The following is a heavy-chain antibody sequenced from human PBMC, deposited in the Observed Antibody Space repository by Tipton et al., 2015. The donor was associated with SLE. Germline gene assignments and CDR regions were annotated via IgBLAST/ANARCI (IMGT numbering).Heavy chain of an antibody. J-gene: IGHJ6*03. CDR2: IYTRGST. V-gene: IGHV4-4*08. CDR1: GGSISTNY. Sequence: TLSLTCTVSGGSISTNYWTWIRQPPGKGLEWIGYIYTRGSTRYNPSLKSRVTISMDTSKNQVSMKLSSVTAADTAIYYCARVYSTTYDYYYMEVWGKGTMVTVSS. D-gene: IGHD2/OR15-2a*01. CDR3: ARVYSTTYDYYYMEV.